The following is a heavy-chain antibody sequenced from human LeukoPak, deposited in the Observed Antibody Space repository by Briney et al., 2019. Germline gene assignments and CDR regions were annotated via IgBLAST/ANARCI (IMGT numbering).Heavy chain of an antibody. Sequence: SETLSLPCAVYGGSFSGYYWSWIRQPPGKGLEWIGEINHSGSTNYNPSLKSRVTISVDTSKNQFSLKLSSVTAADTAVYYCARGNYDILTGRISFDPWGQGTLVTVSS. J-gene: IGHJ5*02. CDR3: ARGNYDILTGRISFDP. CDR1: GGSFSGYY. CDR2: INHSGST. V-gene: IGHV4-34*01. D-gene: IGHD3-9*01.